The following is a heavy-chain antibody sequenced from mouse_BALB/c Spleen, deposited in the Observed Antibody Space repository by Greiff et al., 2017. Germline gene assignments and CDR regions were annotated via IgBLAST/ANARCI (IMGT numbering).Heavy chain of an antibody. CDR1: GYSFTGYT. Sequence: VQLQQSGPELVKPGASMKISCKASGYSFTGYTMNWVKQSHGKNLEWIGLINPYNGGTSYNQKFKGKATLTVDKSSSTAYMELLSLTSEDSAVYYGAREYGDLLAWFAYWGQGTLVTVSA. V-gene: IGHV1-18*01. CDR2: INPYNGGT. CDR3: AREYGDLLAWFAY. D-gene: IGHD1-2*01. J-gene: IGHJ3*01.